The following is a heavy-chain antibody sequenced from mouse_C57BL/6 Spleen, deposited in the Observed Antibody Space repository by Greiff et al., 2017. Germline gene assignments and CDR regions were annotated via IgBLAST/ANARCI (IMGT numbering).Heavy chain of an antibody. Sequence: VQLQQSGPELVKPGASVKISCKASGYAFSSSWMNWVKQRPGKGLEWIGRIYPGDGDTNYNGKFKGKATLTADKSSSTAYMQLSSLTSEDSAVYFCARSSYLYYAVDYWGQGTSVTVSS. CDR2: IYPGDGDT. CDR3: ARSSYLYYAVDY. V-gene: IGHV1-82*01. D-gene: IGHD5-5*01. CDR1: GYAFSSSW. J-gene: IGHJ4*01.